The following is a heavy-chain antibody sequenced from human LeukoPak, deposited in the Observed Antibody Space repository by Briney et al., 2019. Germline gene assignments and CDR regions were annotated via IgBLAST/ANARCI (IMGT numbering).Heavy chain of an antibody. CDR1: RGSTSSNSYY. V-gene: IGHV4-39*01. CDR3: ARQSNGYFDY. CDR2: IYYTGTT. D-gene: IGHD2-15*01. J-gene: IGHJ4*02. Sequence: PSETLPLTCTVSRGSTSSNSYYWGWIRQPPGKGLECIGSIYYTGTTYYNPSLKSRVTMSVDTSKNQFSLKLSSVTAADTALYYCARQSNGYFDYWGQGTLVTVSS.